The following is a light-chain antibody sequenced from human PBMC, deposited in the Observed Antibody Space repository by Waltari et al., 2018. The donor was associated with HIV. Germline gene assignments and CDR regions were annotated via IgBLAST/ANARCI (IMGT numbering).Light chain of an antibody. Sequence: IVLTQSPVSLPVTPGEPASISCRSSQNLLHSNGNNYLEWYVQRPGQSPQRLIYLGTGRASGVPDRLSGRGSGTDFTLRFSRVAAEDVGVYYCQQYYSTPRTFGQGTKLEIK. CDR3: QQYYSTPRT. V-gene: IGKV2-28*01. CDR1: QNLLHSNGNNY. CDR2: LGT. J-gene: IGKJ2*01.